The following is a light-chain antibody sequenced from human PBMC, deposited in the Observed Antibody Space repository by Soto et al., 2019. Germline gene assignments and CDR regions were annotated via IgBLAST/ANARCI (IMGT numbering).Light chain of an antibody. CDR1: SSDVGGYDY. V-gene: IGLV2-14*01. CDR2: EVI. CDR3: SSYTSSSTRV. J-gene: IGLJ1*01. Sequence: QSALTQPASVSGSPGQSITISCTGTSSDVGGYDYVSWYQQHPGKAPKLMIYEVINRPSGVSNRFSGSKSGNTASLTISGLQAADEADYYCSSYTSSSTRVFGTGTQLTVL.